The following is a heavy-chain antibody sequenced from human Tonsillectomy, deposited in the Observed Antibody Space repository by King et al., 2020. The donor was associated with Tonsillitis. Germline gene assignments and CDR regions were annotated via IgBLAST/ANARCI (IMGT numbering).Heavy chain of an antibody. V-gene: IGHV3-7*03. D-gene: IGHD2-21*01. Sequence: VQLVESGGGLVQPGGSLRLSCAASGFTFSDSWMTWVRQAPGKGLEWVANTKADGSDNFYVDSVKGRFSISRDNVKNSLYLQMNSLRVEDTAVYHCVRPSHSTPDFWGQGTLVIVSS. CDR3: VRPSHSTPDF. CDR1: GFTFSDSW. CDR2: TKADGSDN. J-gene: IGHJ4*02.